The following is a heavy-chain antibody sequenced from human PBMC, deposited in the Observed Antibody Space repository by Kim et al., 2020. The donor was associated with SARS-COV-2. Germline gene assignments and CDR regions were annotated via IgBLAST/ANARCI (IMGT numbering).Heavy chain of an antibody. CDR3: ARNFRMVRGVDNNWFDP. CDR2: IIPILGIA. V-gene: IGHV1-69*02. Sequence: SVKVSCKASGGTFSSYTISWVRQAPGQGLEWMGRIIPILGIANYAQKFQGRVTITADKSTSTAYMELSSLRSEDTAVYYCARNFRMVRGVDNNWFDPWGQGTLVTVSS. CDR1: GGTFSSYT. D-gene: IGHD3-10*01. J-gene: IGHJ5*02.